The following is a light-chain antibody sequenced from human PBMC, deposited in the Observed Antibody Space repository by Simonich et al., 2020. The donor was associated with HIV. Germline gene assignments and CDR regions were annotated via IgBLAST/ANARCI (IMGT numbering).Light chain of an antibody. V-gene: IGKV1-8*01. Sequence: AVRMTQSPSSLSASTGDRVTITCRASQNINTFLAWYQQKPGKAPNLLIYAVSTLQSGVPSRFSGSGSGIDFTLTITSLRSEDVGNYFCQQYYSYPLTFGGGTKVEIK. CDR1: QNINTF. CDR3: QQYYSYPLT. CDR2: AVS. J-gene: IGKJ4*01.